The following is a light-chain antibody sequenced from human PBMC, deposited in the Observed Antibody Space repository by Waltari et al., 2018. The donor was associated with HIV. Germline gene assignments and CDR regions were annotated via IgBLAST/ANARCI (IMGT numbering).Light chain of an antibody. V-gene: IGLV3-1*01. CDR1: KLGDKY. J-gene: IGLJ1*01. CDR2: QDT. Sequence: SYELIQPPSVSVSPGQTATITCPGDKLGDKYVCWYQQKPGQSPVLVVYQDTKRPSGIPERFSGSNSGNTATLTINGTQAVDEGDYYCQAWDTSTGVFGAGTKVSVL. CDR3: QAWDTSTGV.